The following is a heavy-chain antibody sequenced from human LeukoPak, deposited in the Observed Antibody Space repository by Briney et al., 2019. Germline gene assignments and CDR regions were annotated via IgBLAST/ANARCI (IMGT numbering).Heavy chain of an antibody. J-gene: IGHJ4*02. V-gene: IGHV1-69*04. D-gene: IGHD6-13*01. Sequence: SVKVSCKASGGTFSSYAISWVRQAPGQGLEWMGRIIPILGIANYAQKFQGRVTITADKSTSTAYMELSSLRSDDTAVYYCARDRDIAAAGTSGYWGQGTLVTVSS. CDR2: IIPILGIA. CDR3: ARDRDIAAAGTSGY. CDR1: GGTFSSYA.